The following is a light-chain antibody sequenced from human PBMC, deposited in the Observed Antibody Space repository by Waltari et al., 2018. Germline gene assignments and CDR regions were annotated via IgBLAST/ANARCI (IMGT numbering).Light chain of an antibody. Sequence: DIQMTQSPSSLSASVGDRVTITCRASQGISNHLAWFQQKPGKAPKSLISGASSLQSGVSSKFSGSGSGTDFTLTINSLQSEDFATYYCQQYTDYPFTFGPGTKVDIK. CDR2: GAS. CDR1: QGISNH. V-gene: IGKV1-16*02. CDR3: QQYTDYPFT. J-gene: IGKJ3*01.